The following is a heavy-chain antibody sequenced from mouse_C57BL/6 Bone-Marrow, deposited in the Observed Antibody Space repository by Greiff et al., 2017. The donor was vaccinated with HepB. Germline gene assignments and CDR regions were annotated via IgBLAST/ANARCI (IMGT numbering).Heavy chain of an antibody. J-gene: IGHJ2*01. Sequence: DVMLVESGGDLVKPGGSLKLSCAASGFTFSSYGMSWVRQTPDKRLEWVATISSGGSYTYYPDSVKGRFTISRDNAKNTLYLQMSSLKSEDTAMYYCARTIRHYYGSSPFDYWGQGTTLTVSS. CDR3: ARTIRHYYGSSPFDY. V-gene: IGHV5-6*02. CDR1: GFTFSSYG. CDR2: ISSGGSYT. D-gene: IGHD1-1*01.